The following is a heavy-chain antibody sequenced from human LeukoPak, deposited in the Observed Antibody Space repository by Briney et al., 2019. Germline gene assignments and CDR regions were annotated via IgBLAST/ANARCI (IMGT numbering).Heavy chain of an antibody. CDR1: GGSISSGGYS. CDR3: VRGLGYYDSSGYYLYYFDY. D-gene: IGHD3-22*01. J-gene: IGHJ4*02. Sequence: PSQTLSLTCAVSGGSISSGGYSWSWIRQPPGKGLEWIGYIYHSGSTYYNPSLKSRVTISVDRSKNQFSLKLSSVTAADTAVYYCVRGLGYYDSSGYYLYYFDYWGQGTLVTVSS. V-gene: IGHV4-30-2*01. CDR2: IYHSGST.